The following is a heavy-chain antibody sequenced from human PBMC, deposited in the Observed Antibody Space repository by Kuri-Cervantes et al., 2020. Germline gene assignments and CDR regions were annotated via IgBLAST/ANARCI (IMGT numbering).Heavy chain of an antibody. CDR3: AREWLN. D-gene: IGHD5-12*01. J-gene: IGHJ4*02. CDR1: GFIFSDYG. CDR2: ISSDSKNI. Sequence: LSLTCAASGFIFSDYGMNWVRQAPGKGLEWLSHISSDSKNIYYADSVRGRFTISRDNAKNSLYLQMNSLRDEDTAVYYCAREWLNWGQGTLVTVSS. V-gene: IGHV3-48*02.